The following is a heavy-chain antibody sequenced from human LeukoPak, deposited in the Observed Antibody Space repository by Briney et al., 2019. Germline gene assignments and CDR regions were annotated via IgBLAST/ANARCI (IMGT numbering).Heavy chain of an antibody. CDR1: GGSISSYY. Sequence: SETLSLTCTVSGGSISSYYWSWIRQPPGKGLEWIGYIYYSGSTNYNPSLKSRVTISVDTSKNQFSLKLSSVTAADTAVYYCARDPTGWGGFDYWGQGTLVTVSS. D-gene: IGHD3-10*01. CDR2: IYYSGST. V-gene: IGHV4-59*01. CDR3: ARDPTGWGGFDY. J-gene: IGHJ4*02.